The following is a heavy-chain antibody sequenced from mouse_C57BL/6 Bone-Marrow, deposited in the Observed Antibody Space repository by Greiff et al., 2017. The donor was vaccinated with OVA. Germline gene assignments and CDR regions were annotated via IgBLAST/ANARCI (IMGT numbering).Heavy chain of an antibody. CDR3: ARNPPIYYYGRSYDYYAMDY. J-gene: IGHJ4*01. D-gene: IGHD1-1*01. V-gene: IGHV2-2*01. Sequence: QVQLQQSGPGLVQPSQSLSITCTVSGFSLTSYGVHWVRQSPGKGLEWLGVIWSGGSTDYNAAFISRLSISKDNSKSQVFFKMNSLQADDTAIYYCARNPPIYYYGRSYDYYAMDYWGQGTSVTVSS. CDR1: GFSLTSYG. CDR2: IWSGGST.